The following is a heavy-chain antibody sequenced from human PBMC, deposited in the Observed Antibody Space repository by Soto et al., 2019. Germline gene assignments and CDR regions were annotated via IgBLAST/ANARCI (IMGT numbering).Heavy chain of an antibody. J-gene: IGHJ6*02. CDR2: IYWDDDK. D-gene: IGHD2-21*02. CDR1: AFSLSTGGVG. Sequence: SGPTLVNPTQTLTLTCTFSAFSLSTGGVGVGWIRQPPGKALEWLALIYWDDDKRYSPSLRSRLTITKDTSKNQVVLTMTNMDPEDTATYYCIQSRCGGDCLQSYASYYYYGMDVWGQGTTVTSP. V-gene: IGHV2-5*02. CDR3: IQSRCGGDCLQSYASYYYYGMDV.